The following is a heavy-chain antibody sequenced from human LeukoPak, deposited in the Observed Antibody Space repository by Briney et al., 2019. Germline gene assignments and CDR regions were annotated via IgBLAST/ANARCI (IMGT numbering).Heavy chain of an antibody. CDR1: GGSVSSGDYY. D-gene: IGHD3-10*01. CDR3: ATGSIWFGERNV. J-gene: IGHJ6*02. V-gene: IGHV4-30-4*01. CDR2: IYYSGST. Sequence: PSQTLSLTCSISGGSVSSGDYYWSWIRQPPGKGLEWIGYIYYSGSTDYNPSLRSRVTISVDTSKNQFSLRLSSVTAADTAVYYCATGSIWFGERNVWGQGTTVTVSS.